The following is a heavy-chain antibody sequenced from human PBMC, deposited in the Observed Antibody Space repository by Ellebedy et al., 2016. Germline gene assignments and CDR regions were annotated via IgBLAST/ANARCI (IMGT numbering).Heavy chain of an antibody. V-gene: IGHV3-30*18. J-gene: IGHJ1*01. D-gene: IGHD2-2*01. Sequence: GESLKISXAASGFTFSSYGMHWVRQAPGKGLEWVAVISYDGSNKYYADSVKGRFTISRDNSKNTLYLQMNSLRAEDTAVYYCAKDLEGSTSRLGHFQHWGQGTLVTVSS. CDR2: ISYDGSNK. CDR3: AKDLEGSTSRLGHFQH. CDR1: GFTFSSYG.